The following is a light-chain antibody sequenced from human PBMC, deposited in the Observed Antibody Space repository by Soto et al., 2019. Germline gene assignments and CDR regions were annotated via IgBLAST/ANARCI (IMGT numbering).Light chain of an antibody. CDR1: QSVSSSY. J-gene: IGKJ5*01. CDR2: GAS. CDR3: QHYESLPIT. V-gene: IGKV3-20*01. Sequence: ELVLTQSPGTLSLSPGARATLSCRASQSVSSSYLAWYQQKPGQPPRLLIYGASSRATGIPDRFSGSGSGTDLTITISRLQPEDFEVFYCQHYESLPITFGQGTRLEIK.